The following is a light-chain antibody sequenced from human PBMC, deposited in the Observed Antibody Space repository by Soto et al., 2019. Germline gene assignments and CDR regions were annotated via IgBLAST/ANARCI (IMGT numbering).Light chain of an antibody. Sequence: QSVLAQPPSASGTPGQRVTISCSVSSSNIGSNTVNWYQQLPGTAPKVLIYRNSQRPSGVPDRFSGSKSGTSASLAISGLQSEDEADYYCAAWDDSLNGFYVFGTGTKVTLL. J-gene: IGLJ1*01. CDR1: SSNIGSNT. CDR2: RNS. V-gene: IGLV1-44*01. CDR3: AAWDDSLNGFYV.